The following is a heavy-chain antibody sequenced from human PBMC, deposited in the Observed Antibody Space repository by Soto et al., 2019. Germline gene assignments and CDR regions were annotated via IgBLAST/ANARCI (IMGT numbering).Heavy chain of an antibody. J-gene: IGHJ4*02. D-gene: IGHD4-17*01. CDR3: ASGLVTTLHY. Sequence: QLQLQESGSGLVKPSQTLSLTCAVSGGSISSGGYSWSWIRQPPGKGLEWIGYIYHSGSTYYNPPIKSRVTIPVDRSKNQFSLKLRSVTAADTAVYYGASGLVTTLHYWGQGTLVTVSS. CDR2: IYHSGST. CDR1: GGSISSGGYS. V-gene: IGHV4-30-2*01.